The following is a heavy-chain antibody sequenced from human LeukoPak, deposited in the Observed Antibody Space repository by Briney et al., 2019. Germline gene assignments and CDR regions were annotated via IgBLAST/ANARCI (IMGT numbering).Heavy chain of an antibody. CDR2: INSDGSST. CDR3: AGFRQQLGYFDY. Sequence: GGSLRLSCAASGFTFSSYWMHWVRQAPGEGLVWVSRINSDGSSTSYADSVKGRFTISRDNAKNSLYLQMNSLRAEDTAVYYCAGFRQQLGYFDYWGQGTLVTVSS. V-gene: IGHV3-74*01. D-gene: IGHD6-13*01. J-gene: IGHJ4*02. CDR1: GFTFSSYW.